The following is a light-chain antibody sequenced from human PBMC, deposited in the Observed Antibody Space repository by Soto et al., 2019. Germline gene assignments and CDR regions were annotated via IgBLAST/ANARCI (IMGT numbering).Light chain of an antibody. Sequence: QSALTQPASVSGSPGQSITISCTGTSSDIGGYKYVSWYQQHPGKAPKLMIYDVRNRPSGVSNRFSGSKSGNTASLTISGLQAEDEADYYCSSYTSSNTLVFGGRTKLTVL. J-gene: IGLJ2*01. V-gene: IGLV2-14*01. CDR1: SSDIGGYKY. CDR2: DVR. CDR3: SSYTSSNTLV.